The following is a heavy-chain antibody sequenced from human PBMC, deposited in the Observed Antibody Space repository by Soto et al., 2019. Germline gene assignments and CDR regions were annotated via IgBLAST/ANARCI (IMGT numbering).Heavy chain of an antibody. V-gene: IGHV5-51*01. D-gene: IGHD6-6*01. CDR1: GYSFTSYW. CDR2: IYPGDSDT. Sequence: PGESLKISCKGSGYSFTSYWIGWVRQMPGKGLEWMGIIYPGDSDTRYSPSFQGQVTISADKSISTAYLQWSSLKASDTAMYYCAVSEYSSSLEGPYYDYGMDVWGQGTTVTVSS. J-gene: IGHJ6*02. CDR3: AVSEYSSSLEGPYYDYGMDV.